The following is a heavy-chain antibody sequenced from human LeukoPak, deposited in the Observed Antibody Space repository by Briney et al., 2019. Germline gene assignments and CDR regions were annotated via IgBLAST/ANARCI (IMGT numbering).Heavy chain of an antibody. J-gene: IGHJ4*02. Sequence: SVKVSCKASGGTFSSYAISWVRRAPGQGLEWMGGIIPIFGTANYAQKFQGRVTITTDESTSTAYMELSSLRSEDTAVYYCARGSNWNYVLAYWGQGTLVTVSS. CDR3: ARGSNWNYVLAY. CDR2: IIPIFGTA. CDR1: GGTFSSYA. V-gene: IGHV1-69*05. D-gene: IGHD1-7*01.